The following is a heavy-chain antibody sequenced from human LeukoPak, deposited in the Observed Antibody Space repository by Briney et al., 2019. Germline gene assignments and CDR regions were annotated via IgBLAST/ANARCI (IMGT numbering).Heavy chain of an antibody. J-gene: IGHJ3*02. CDR1: GFTFSNYA. CDR3: ATVGATPDAFDI. V-gene: IGHV3-23*01. D-gene: IGHD1-26*01. CDR2: ISGSGGNT. Sequence: GGSLRLSCAASGFTFSNYAMSWVRQAPGKGLEWVSSISGSGGNTYYADSVKGRFTISRDNSKNTLYLQMNSLRAEDTAVYYCATVGATPDAFDIWGQGTMVTVSS.